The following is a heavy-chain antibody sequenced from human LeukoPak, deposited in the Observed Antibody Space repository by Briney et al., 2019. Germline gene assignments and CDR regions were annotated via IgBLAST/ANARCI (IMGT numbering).Heavy chain of an antibody. CDR1: GGSISSYY. Sequence: ASETLSLTCTVSGGSISSYYWSWIRQPPGKGLEWIGYIYYSGSTNHNPSLKSRVTISVDTSKNQSSLKLSSVTAADTAVYYCASKKGAFDIWGQGTMVTVSS. V-gene: IGHV4-59*01. CDR3: ASKKGAFDI. CDR2: IYYSGST. J-gene: IGHJ3*02.